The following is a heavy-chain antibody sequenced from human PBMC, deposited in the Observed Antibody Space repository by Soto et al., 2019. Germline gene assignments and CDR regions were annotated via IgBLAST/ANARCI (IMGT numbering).Heavy chain of an antibody. CDR1: GYTFTSYD. V-gene: IGHV1-8*01. CDR3: ASSAARRGRFRYCTNGVCAGPYYCYCGMDG. J-gene: IGHJ6*01. Sequence: ASVKVSCKASGYTFTSYDINWVRQATGQGLAWMGWMNPNSGNTGYAQKFQGRVTMTRNTSISTAYMELSSLRSEDTAVYYCASSAARRGRFRYCTNGVCAGPYYCYCGMDGWERGTTVAASS. D-gene: IGHD2-8*01. CDR2: MNPNSGNT.